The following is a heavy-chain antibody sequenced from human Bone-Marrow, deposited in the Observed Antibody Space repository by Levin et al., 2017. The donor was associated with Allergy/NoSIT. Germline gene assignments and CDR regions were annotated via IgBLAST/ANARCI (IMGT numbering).Heavy chain of an antibody. D-gene: IGHD6-19*01. V-gene: IGHV3-21*01. CDR2: ISSNSRFI. Sequence: GESLKISCAASGFTFSSYTMNWVRQAPGKGLQWVSSISSNSRFIYYTDSVKGRFTISRDNAENSLYLQMNSLRAEDTAVYYCGKDDVATAVAGTRTAYWGEGTLVAVSS. CDR1: GFTFSSYT. CDR3: GKDDVATAVAGTRTAY. J-gene: IGHJ4*02.